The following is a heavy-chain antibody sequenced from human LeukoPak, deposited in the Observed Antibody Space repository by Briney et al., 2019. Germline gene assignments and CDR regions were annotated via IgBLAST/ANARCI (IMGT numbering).Heavy chain of an antibody. CDR3: ARGPGVYYYYYYMDV. J-gene: IGHJ6*03. CDR2: ISGSGGST. V-gene: IGHV3-23*01. Sequence: GGSLRLSCAASGFTFSSYAMSWVRQAPGKGLEWVSAISGSGGSTYYADSVKGRFTISRDNSKNTLYLQMNSLRAEDTAVYYCARGPGVYYYYYYMDVWGKGTTVTVSS. D-gene: IGHD3-10*01. CDR1: GFTFSSYA.